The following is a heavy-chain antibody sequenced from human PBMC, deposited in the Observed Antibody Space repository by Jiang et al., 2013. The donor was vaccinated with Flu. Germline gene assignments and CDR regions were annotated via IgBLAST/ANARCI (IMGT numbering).Heavy chain of an antibody. J-gene: IGHJ4*02. V-gene: IGHV1-2*02. CDR2: INPNSGGT. CDR3: ARDYNYDSSGYYLPDY. D-gene: IGHD3-22*01. Sequence: MHWVRQAPGQGLEWMGWINPNSGGTNYAQKFQGRVTMTRDTSISTAYMELSRLRSDDTAVYYCARDYNYDSSGYYLPDYWGRGTLVTVSS.